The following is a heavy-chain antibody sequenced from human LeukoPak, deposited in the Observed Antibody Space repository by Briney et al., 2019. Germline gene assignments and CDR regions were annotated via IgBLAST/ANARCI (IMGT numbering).Heavy chain of an antibody. V-gene: IGHV3-7*04. CDR2: IKQDGSEK. CDR3: AREGSIWYERPGD. J-gene: IGHJ4*02. D-gene: IGHD6-13*01. CDR1: GFTFSSYA. Sequence: GGSLRLSCTASGFTFSSYAMSWVRQTPGRGLEWVANIKQDGSEKYYVDSVRGRFTISRDNAKNSLYLQMNSLRPEDTAVYYCAREGSIWYERPGDWGQGTLVTVSS.